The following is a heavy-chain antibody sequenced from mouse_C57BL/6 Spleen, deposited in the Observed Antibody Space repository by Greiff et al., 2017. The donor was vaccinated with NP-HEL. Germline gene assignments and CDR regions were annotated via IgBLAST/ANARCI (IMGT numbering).Heavy chain of an antibody. D-gene: IGHD1-1*01. J-gene: IGHJ2*01. CDR2: IDPSDSEI. V-gene: IGHV1-52*01. Sequence: QVQLQQPGAELVRPGSSGRLSCGASGYTFTSYWMHWVKQRPIQGLEWIGNIDPSDSEIYYNQKFKDKATLTVDKSSSTAYMQLSSLTSEDSAVYYCARTDYGSSYYFDYWGQGTTLTVSS. CDR3: ARTDYGSSYYFDY. CDR1: GYTFTSYW.